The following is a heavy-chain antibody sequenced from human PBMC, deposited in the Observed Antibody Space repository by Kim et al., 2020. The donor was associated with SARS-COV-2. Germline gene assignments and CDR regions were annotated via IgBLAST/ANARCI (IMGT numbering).Heavy chain of an antibody. V-gene: IGHV1-46*01. D-gene: IGHD6-13*01. CDR3: ARDLPIAAASSFYFDY. CDR2: INPSGGST. CDR1: GYTFTSYY. J-gene: IGHJ4*02. Sequence: ASVKVSCKASGYTFTSYYMHWVRQAPGQGLEWMGIINPSGGSTSYAQKFQGRVTMTRDTSTSTVYMELSSLRSEDTAVYYCARDLPIAAASSFYFDYWGQGTLVTVSS.